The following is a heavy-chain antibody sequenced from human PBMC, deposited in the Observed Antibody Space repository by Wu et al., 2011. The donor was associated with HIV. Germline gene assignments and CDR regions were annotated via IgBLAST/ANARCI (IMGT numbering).Heavy chain of an antibody. CDR1: GYTLTELS. J-gene: IGHJ6*03. CDR3: AACNIEGPRGLRYFYYMDV. D-gene: IGHD3-10*01. Sequence: QVQLVQSGAEVKKPGASVKVSCKVSGYTLTELSMHWVRQAPGKGLEWMGGSDPEEGETIYAQMFQGRVTMTEDTSIDTAYTELSSLRSEDTAVYFCAACNIEGPRGLRYFYYMDVWGKRDHRSPSP. V-gene: IGHV1-24*01. CDR2: SDPEEGET.